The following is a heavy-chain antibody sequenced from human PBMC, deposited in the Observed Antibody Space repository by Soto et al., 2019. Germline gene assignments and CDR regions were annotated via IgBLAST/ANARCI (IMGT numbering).Heavy chain of an antibody. Sequence: SETLSLTCTVSGGSISSYYWSWIRQPPGKGLEWIGYIYYSGSTNYNPSLKSRVTISVDTSKNQFSLKLSSVTAADTAVYYCASITMVRGVIFDYWGQGTLVTVS. CDR2: IYYSGST. J-gene: IGHJ4*02. V-gene: IGHV4-59*01. D-gene: IGHD3-10*01. CDR1: GGSISSYY. CDR3: ASITMVRGVIFDY.